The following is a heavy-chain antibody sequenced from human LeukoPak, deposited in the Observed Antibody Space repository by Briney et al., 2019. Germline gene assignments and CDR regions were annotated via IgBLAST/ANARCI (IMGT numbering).Heavy chain of an antibody. CDR3: ARGRYIHPDSWDY. CDR2: IIPIFGTA. CDR1: GGAFSSYA. D-gene: IGHD5-24*01. Sequence: SVKVSCKASGGAFSSYAISWVRQAPGQGLEWMGGIIPIFGTANYAQKFQGRVTITADESTSTAYMELSSLRSEDTAVYYCARGRYIHPDSWDYWGQGTLVTVSS. V-gene: IGHV1-69*13. J-gene: IGHJ4*02.